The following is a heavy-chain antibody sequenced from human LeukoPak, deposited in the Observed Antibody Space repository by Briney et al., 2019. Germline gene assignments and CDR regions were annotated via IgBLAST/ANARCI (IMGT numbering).Heavy chain of an antibody. CDR3: ASRGYSGYVGY. D-gene: IGHD5-12*01. Sequence: GRSLRLSCAAPGFTVRPDYMSWVRQASGKGLQSVSVIYSGGITDYADSVKGRFTISRDNSKNTLYLQMNSLRAEDTAVYYCASRGYSGYVGYWGQGTLVTVSS. CDR2: IYSGGIT. CDR1: GFTVRPDY. J-gene: IGHJ4*02. V-gene: IGHV3-53*01.